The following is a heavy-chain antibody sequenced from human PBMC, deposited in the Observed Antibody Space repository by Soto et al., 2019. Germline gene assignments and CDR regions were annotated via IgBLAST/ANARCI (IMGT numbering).Heavy chain of an antibody. CDR1: GFTFNNYG. CDR2: ISCSSSYI. V-gene: IGHV3-21*01. CDR3: ARVVDYCDPYYYYGMDV. Sequence: EVQLVESGGGLVKPGGSQRLSCAASGFTFNNYGMNWVRQAPGKGLEWVSSISCSSSYIYYADSVKGRFTISRDNAKNSLYLQMNSLRAEDTAVYYCARVVDYCDPYYYYGMDVWGQGTTVTVSS. J-gene: IGHJ6*02. D-gene: IGHD3-22*01.